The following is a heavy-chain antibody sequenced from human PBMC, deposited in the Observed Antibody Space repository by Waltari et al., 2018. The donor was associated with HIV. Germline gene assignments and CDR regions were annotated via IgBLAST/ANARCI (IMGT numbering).Heavy chain of an antibody. CDR1: GGSIGRYY. V-gene: IGHV4-59*01. CDR2: IHYSGSA. Sequence: QVQLQESGPGLVRPSETLSLTCTVSGGSIGRYYWRWIRQPPGKELEWIGYIHYSGSANYNPSLKSRVTVSVDTSKHQFSLKLSSVTAAVTAVYYCATLMVYAPRSHYYGMDVWGQGTTVIVSS. D-gene: IGHD2-8*01. CDR3: ATLMVYAPRSHYYGMDV. J-gene: IGHJ6*02.